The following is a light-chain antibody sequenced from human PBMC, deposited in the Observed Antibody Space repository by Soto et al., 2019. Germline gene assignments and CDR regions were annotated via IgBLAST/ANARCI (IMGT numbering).Light chain of an antibody. CDR2: GAS. V-gene: IGKV3-15*01. J-gene: IGKJ4*01. Sequence: EVVMTQSPATLSVSPGESATLSCLASQSVNINLAWYYQKPGQAPRLLIYGASTRATGIPDRVSGSGSGTDFSLTISRLQPEDFAVYYCQQYRSSPLTFGGGTKVDIK. CDR3: QQYRSSPLT. CDR1: QSVNIN.